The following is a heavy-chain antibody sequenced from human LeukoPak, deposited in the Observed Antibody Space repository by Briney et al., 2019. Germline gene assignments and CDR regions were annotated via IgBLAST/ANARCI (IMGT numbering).Heavy chain of an antibody. Sequence: SETLSLTCTVSGGSISSYYWSWIRQPAGKGLEWIGRIYTSGSTNYNPSLKSRVTMSVDTSKNQFSLKLSSVTAADTAVYYCARDLGAQLERQALDIWGQGTMVTVSS. V-gene: IGHV4-4*07. D-gene: IGHD1-1*01. J-gene: IGHJ3*02. CDR3: ARDLGAQLERQALDI. CDR1: GGSISSYY. CDR2: IYTSGST.